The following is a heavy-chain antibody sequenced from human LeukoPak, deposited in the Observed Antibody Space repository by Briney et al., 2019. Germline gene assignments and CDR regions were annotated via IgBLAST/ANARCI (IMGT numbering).Heavy chain of an antibody. D-gene: IGHD6-13*01. CDR3: ARRSIAAAGTGPGDY. CDR2: IYPGDSDT. CDR1: GYSFTSYW. J-gene: IGHJ4*02. V-gene: IGHV5-51*01. Sequence: GESLKISCRRSGYSFTSYWIGWVRQMPGKGLEWMGIIYPGDSDTRYSPSFQGQVTISADKSISTAYLQWSSLKASDTAMYYCARRSIAAAGTGPGDYWGQGTLVTVSS.